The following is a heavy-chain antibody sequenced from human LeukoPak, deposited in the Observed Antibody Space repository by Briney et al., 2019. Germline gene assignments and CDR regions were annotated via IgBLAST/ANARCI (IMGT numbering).Heavy chain of an antibody. V-gene: IGHV3-48*03. D-gene: IGHD4-23*01. CDR2: ISSSGSTI. CDR3: ARDRYGANSPFDY. J-gene: IGHJ4*02. CDR1: GFTFSSYE. Sequence: GGSLRLSCAASGFTFSSYEMNWVRQAPGKGLEWVSYISSSGSTIYYADSVKGRFTISRDNSRDTLYLQMNSLGAEDTAVYFCARDRYGANSPFDYWGQGTLVTVSS.